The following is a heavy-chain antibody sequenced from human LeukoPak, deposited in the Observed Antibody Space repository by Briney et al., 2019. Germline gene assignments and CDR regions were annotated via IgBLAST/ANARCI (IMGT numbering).Heavy chain of an antibody. Sequence: SETLSLTCTVSGGSLSSSSYYWGWIRQPPGKGLEWIGSIYYSGSTYYNPSLKSRVTISVDTSKNQFSLKLSSVTAADTAVYYCARPQYSSSWVGAFDIWGQGTMVTVSS. CDR2: IYYSGST. CDR3: ARPQYSSSWVGAFDI. D-gene: IGHD6-6*01. J-gene: IGHJ3*02. CDR1: GGSLSSSSYY. V-gene: IGHV4-39*07.